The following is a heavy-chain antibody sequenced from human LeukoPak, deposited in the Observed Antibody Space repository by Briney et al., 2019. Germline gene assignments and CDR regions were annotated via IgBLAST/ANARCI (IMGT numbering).Heavy chain of an antibody. Sequence: ASVKVSCKASGYTFTSYAMHWVRQAPGQRLEWMGWINAGNGNTKYSQKFQGRVTITRDTSASTAYMELSSLRSEDTAVYYCARDGKAAPRYFQHWGQGTLVTVSS. CDR2: INAGNGNT. D-gene: IGHD6-13*01. V-gene: IGHV1-3*01. CDR3: ARDGKAAPRYFQH. J-gene: IGHJ1*01. CDR1: GYTFTSYA.